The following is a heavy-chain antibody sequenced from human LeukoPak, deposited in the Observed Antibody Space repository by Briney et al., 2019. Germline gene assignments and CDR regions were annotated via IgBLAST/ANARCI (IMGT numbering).Heavy chain of an antibody. V-gene: IGHV4-31*03. CDR3: ARSRDSGSYYFHY. Sequence: ASETLSLTCTVSGGSISGGGYYWSWIRQHPGKGLEWIGYIYYSGSTYYNPSLKSRVTISVDTSKNQFSLKPSSVTAADTAVYYCARSRDSGSYYFHYWGQGTLVTVSS. CDR2: IYYSGST. CDR1: GGSISGGGYY. J-gene: IGHJ4*02. D-gene: IGHD1-26*01.